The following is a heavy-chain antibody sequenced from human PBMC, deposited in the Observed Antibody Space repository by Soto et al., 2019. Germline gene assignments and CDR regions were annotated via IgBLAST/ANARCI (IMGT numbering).Heavy chain of an antibody. CDR2: ISSSSSTI. V-gene: IGHV3-48*01. J-gene: IGHJ4*02. D-gene: IGHD6-19*01. CDR1: GFTFSSYS. Sequence: EVQLVESGGGLVQPGGSLRLSCAASGFTFSSYSMNWVRQAPGKGLEWVSYISSSSSTIYYADSVKGRFTISRDNAKNSLYLQMHSLRAEDTAVYYCARVPGIAVAAANYWGQGTLVTVSS. CDR3: ARVPGIAVAAANY.